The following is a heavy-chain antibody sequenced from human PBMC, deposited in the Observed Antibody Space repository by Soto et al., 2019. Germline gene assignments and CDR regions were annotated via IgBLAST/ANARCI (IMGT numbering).Heavy chain of an antibody. CDR2: IIPIFGTA. J-gene: IGHJ6*02. V-gene: IGHV1-69*13. D-gene: IGHD6-13*01. CDR1: GGTFSSYA. CDR3: ASCRIAAAGDYYYYYGMDV. Sequence: SVKVSCKASGGTFSSYAISWVRQAPGQGLEWMGGIIPIFGTANYAQKFRGRVTITADESTSTAYMELSSLRSEDTAVYYCASCRIAAAGDYYYYYGMDVWGQGTTVTVSS.